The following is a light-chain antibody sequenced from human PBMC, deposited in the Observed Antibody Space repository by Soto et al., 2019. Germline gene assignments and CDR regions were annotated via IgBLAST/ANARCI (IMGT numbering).Light chain of an antibody. Sequence: EIVLTQSPGTLSVSPGDRVTLSCRASQSISINLAWYQHKPGQAPRLLIHGASTRATGIPARISGSGSGTELTLTISSLQSEDFEVYYGQQFRNWPWTFGQGTKVDIK. CDR2: GAS. CDR3: QQFRNWPWT. V-gene: IGKV3D-15*01. CDR1: QSISIN. J-gene: IGKJ1*01.